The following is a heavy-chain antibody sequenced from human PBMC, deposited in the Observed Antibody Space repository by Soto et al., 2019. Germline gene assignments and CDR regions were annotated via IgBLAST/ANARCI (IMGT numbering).Heavy chain of an antibody. J-gene: IGHJ3*01. D-gene: IGHD3-3*01. V-gene: IGHV1-69*04. Sequence: QVQLVQSGAEVRKPGSSVKVSCKAPGGTFSTYLISWVRQAPGQGLEWMGRIIPIPDITNYAQKFQGRVTVTADRSTSTAYMELTSLKSEATAVYYCARDRITTRGDAFDLWGQGTMVTVSS. CDR3: ARDRITTRGDAFDL. CDR1: GGTFSTYL. CDR2: IIPIPDIT.